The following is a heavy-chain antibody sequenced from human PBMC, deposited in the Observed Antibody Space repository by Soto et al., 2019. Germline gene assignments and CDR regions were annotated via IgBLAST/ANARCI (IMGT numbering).Heavy chain of an antibody. CDR2: IYYSGTT. CDR1: GGSISSGEYY. J-gene: IGHJ6*02. D-gene: IGHD2-8*01. Sequence: PSETLSLTCTVSGGSISSGEYYWSWIRQPPGEGLEWIGNIYYSGTTYNNPSLKSRVTISVDTSNNQFSLKLSSVTAADTAVYYCARDGGFCTNGVCPVYYYYGMDLWGQGTPVTVSS. CDR3: ARDGGFCTNGVCPVYYYYGMDL. V-gene: IGHV4-30-4*01.